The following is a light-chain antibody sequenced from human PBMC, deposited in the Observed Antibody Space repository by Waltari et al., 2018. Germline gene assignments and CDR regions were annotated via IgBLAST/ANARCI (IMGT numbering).Light chain of an antibody. CDR1: QSVSSSY. V-gene: IGKV3-20*01. Sequence: EIVLTQSPGTLSLSPGERATLSCRASQSVSSSYLAWYQQKPGQAPRLLIYGASSRATGIPDRFSGSGSGTDFTLTISRLEPEDFAVYYCQQDGSSRTWTFGQGTKVEIK. CDR3: QQDGSSRTWT. CDR2: GAS. J-gene: IGKJ1*01.